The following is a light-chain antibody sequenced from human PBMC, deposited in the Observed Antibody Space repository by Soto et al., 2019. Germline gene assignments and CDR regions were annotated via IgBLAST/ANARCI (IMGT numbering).Light chain of an antibody. V-gene: IGKV1-5*03. Sequence: DSEMTQSPSTLSGSVGPRVTITCRASQTIGSWLAWYQQKPGKAPKLLIYKASTLKSGVPSRFSGSGSGTEFTITISSLQPDDFATYYCQQYNPNSALTFGGGAKVDI. CDR1: QTIGSW. CDR3: QQYNPNSALT. J-gene: IGKJ4*01. CDR2: KAS.